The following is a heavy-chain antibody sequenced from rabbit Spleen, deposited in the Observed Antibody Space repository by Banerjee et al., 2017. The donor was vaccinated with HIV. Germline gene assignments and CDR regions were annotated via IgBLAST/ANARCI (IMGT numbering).Heavy chain of an antibody. J-gene: IGHJ4*01. Sequence: QEQLVEYGGDLVQPEGSLTLTCKASGFSFSNKAVMCWVRQAPGKGLEWIACINAVTGKAVYASWAKGRFTFSKTSSTTVTLQMTSLTAADTATYFCARDLAGYVGFDYISYLDLWGPGTLVTVS. CDR1: GFSFSNKAV. V-gene: IGHV1S45*01. D-gene: IGHD4-2*01. CDR3: ARDLAGYVGFDYISYLDL. CDR2: INAVTGKA.